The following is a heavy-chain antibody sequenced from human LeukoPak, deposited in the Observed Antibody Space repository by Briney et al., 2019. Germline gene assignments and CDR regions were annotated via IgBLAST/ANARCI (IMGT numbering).Heavy chain of an antibody. CDR2: ISGSGGST. D-gene: IGHD6-13*01. Sequence: GGSLRLSCAASGFTFSSYAMSWVRQAPGKGLDWVSAISGSGGSTYYADSVKGRFTISRYNSKNTLYLQMNSLRAEDTAVYYCAKGGMTHWYSSSWYNAFDIWGQGTMVTVSS. V-gene: IGHV3-23*01. J-gene: IGHJ3*02. CDR1: GFTFSSYA. CDR3: AKGGMTHWYSSSWYNAFDI.